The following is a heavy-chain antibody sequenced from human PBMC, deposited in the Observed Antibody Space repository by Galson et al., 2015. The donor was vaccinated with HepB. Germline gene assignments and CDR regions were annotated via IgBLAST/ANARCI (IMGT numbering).Heavy chain of an antibody. J-gene: IGHJ4*02. CDR2: ISSSSTYT. CDR3: AREGRHFY. D-gene: IGHD3-3*02. CDR1: GFIFRTYN. V-gene: IGHV3-21*01. Sequence: SLRLSCAASGFIFRTYNMNWVRQAPGKGLEWVSYISSSSTYTNYADSVKGRFTISRDNAKSSLYLQMNSLRAEDTAVYYCAREGRHFYWGQGTLVTVSS.